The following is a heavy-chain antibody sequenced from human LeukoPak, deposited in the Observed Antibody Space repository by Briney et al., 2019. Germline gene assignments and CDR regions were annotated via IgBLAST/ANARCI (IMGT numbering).Heavy chain of an antibody. D-gene: IGHD3-22*01. CDR2: IYYSGST. V-gene: IGHV4-30-4*08. Sequence: SQTLSLTCTVSGGSISSRDSYWSWIRLLPGKGLEWIGYIYYSGSTNYNPSLKSRVTISVDTSKNQFCLKLSSVTAADTAVYYCARVAYYYDSSGFRSWFDPWGQGTLVTVSS. CDR1: GGSISSRDSY. CDR3: ARVAYYYDSSGFRSWFDP. J-gene: IGHJ5*02.